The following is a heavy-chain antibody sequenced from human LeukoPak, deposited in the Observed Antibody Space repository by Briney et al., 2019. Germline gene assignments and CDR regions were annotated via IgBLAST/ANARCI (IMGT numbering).Heavy chain of an antibody. J-gene: IGHJ4*02. Sequence: GASVKLSCKASGGTFSSYAISWVRQAPAQGLEWMGRIIPIFGTANYAQKFQGKVTITTDESTSTAYMELSSLRSEDTAVYYCARDAEYGYVWVKIDYWGQGTLVTVSS. D-gene: IGHD3-16*01. CDR3: ARDAEYGYVWVKIDY. CDR2: IIPIFGTA. CDR1: GGTFSSYA. V-gene: IGHV1-69*05.